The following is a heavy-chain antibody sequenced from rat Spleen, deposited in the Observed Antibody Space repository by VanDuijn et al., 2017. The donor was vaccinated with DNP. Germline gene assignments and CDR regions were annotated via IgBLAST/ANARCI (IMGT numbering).Heavy chain of an antibody. CDR2: ISYSGST. CDR1: GYSITSSY. Sequence: EVQLQESGPGLVKPSQSLSLTCSVTGYSITSSYRWNWIRKFPGNKMEWIGHISYSGSTSYNPSLKSRISITRDTSKNQFFLQLNSVTTEDTATYYCARCPLLQWWGWYFDFWGPGTMVTVSS. J-gene: IGHJ1*01. V-gene: IGHV3-1*01. CDR3: ARCPLLQWWGWYFDF. D-gene: IGHD1-1*01.